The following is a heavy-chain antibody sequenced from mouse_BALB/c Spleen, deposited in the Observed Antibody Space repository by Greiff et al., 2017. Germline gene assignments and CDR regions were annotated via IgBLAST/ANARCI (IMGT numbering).Heavy chain of an antibody. V-gene: IGHV1-87*01. CDR3: ARSAYDYDLFDY. CDR1: GYTFTSYW. D-gene: IGHD2-4*01. CDR2: IYPGDGDT. Sequence: QVQLQQSGAELARPGASVKLSCKASGYTFTSYWMQWVKQRPGQGLEWIGAIYPGDGDTRYTQKFKGKATLTADKSSSTAYMQLSSLASEDSAVYYCARSAYDYDLFDYWGQGTTLTVSS. J-gene: IGHJ2*01.